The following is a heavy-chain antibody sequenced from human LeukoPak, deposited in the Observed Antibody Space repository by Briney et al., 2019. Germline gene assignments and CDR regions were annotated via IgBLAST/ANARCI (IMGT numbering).Heavy chain of an antibody. J-gene: IGHJ4*02. Sequence: TGGSLRLSCGAPGFTFGSYGMSWVRQAPGKGLEWVSAISGSGGSTYYADSVKGRFTISRDNSKNTLYLQMNSLRAEDTAVYYCAKDNQRGRDGYNFDYWGQGTLVTVSS. CDR2: ISGSGGST. CDR3: AKDNQRGRDGYNFDY. V-gene: IGHV3-23*01. CDR1: GFTFGSYG. D-gene: IGHD5-24*01.